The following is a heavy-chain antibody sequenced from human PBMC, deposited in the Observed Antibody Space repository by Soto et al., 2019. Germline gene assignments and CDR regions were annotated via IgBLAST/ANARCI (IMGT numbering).Heavy chain of an antibody. D-gene: IGHD2-15*01. Sequence: QVQLQESGPGLVKPSQTLSLTCTVSGGSISSGGYSWSWIRQHPGKGLEWIGHIYYSGSTYYHPSLKSRVTISVDTSKNQFSLKLSSVTAADTAVYYCARTPDHWGQGTLVTVSS. J-gene: IGHJ4*02. CDR3: ARTPDH. V-gene: IGHV4-31*03. CDR1: GGSISSGGYS. CDR2: IYYSGST.